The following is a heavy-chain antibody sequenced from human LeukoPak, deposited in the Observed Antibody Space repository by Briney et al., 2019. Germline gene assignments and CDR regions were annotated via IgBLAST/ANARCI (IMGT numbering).Heavy chain of an antibody. CDR3: ARRSPASDY. V-gene: IGHV3-33*08. J-gene: IGHJ4*02. Sequence: GESLRLSCAVSGFTLSSYSMNWVRQPPGKGLEWVEVILEGGSNKYSADSVNGRFTISSDNSNTTLYLEMTSLRVEDTAVYYCARRSPASDYWGQGTLVTVSS. CDR2: ILEGGSNK. CDR1: GFTLSSYS. D-gene: IGHD2-2*01.